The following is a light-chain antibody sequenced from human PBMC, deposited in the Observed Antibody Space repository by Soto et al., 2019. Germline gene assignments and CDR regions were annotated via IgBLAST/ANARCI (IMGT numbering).Light chain of an antibody. CDR3: TSYTTSSPYLV. Sequence: QSALTQPASVSGSPGQSITISCTGTSSDVGGYNYVSWYQHHPGKAPKLMIYDVTNRPSGVSNRFSGSKSGNTASLTISGLQAEDEAVYYCTSYTTSSPYLVFGGGTKLTVL. CDR1: SSDVGGYNY. J-gene: IGLJ3*02. V-gene: IGLV2-14*03. CDR2: DVT.